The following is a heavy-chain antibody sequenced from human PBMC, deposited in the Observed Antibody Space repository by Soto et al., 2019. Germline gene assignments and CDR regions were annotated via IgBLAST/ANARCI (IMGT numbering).Heavy chain of an antibody. V-gene: IGHV3-33*01. D-gene: IGHD6-13*01. CDR2: IWYDGSNK. Sequence: RLSCAASGFTFSSYGMHWVRQAPGKGLEWVAVIWYDGSNKYYADSVKGRFTISRDNSKNTLYLQMNSLRAEDTAVYYCARDSAAAGPDYWGQGTLVTVSS. CDR1: GFTFSSYG. CDR3: ARDSAAAGPDY. J-gene: IGHJ4*02.